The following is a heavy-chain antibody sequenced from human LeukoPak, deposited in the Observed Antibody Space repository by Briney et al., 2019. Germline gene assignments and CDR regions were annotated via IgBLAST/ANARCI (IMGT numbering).Heavy chain of an antibody. V-gene: IGHV3-48*01. CDR2: ISGSNSGTDSSI. Sequence: GGSLRLSCASSGFTFSSYSMSWVRQAPGKGLEWISYISGSNSGTDSSIYYADSVKGRFTITRDNAKNSLSLQMNSLRVEDTAVYYCVRDFFGPDSSDFYSSYFDYWGQGVLVTVSS. CDR1: GFTFSSYS. D-gene: IGHD3-22*01. J-gene: IGHJ4*02. CDR3: VRDFFGPDSSDFYSSYFDY.